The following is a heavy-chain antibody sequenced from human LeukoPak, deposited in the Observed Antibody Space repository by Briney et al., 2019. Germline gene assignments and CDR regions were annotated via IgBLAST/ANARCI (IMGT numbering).Heavy chain of an antibody. CDR1: GFTFSSYS. J-gene: IGHJ4*02. V-gene: IGHV3-21*01. CDR2: ISSSSSYI. CDR3: ARDRHRRLIYDSSGYFDY. Sequence: KPGGSLRLSCAASGFTFSSYSMNWVRQAPGKGLEWVSSISSSSSYIYYADSVKGRFTISRDNAKNSLYLQMNSLRAEDTAVYYCARDRHRRLIYDSSGYFDYWGQGTLVTVSS. D-gene: IGHD3-22*01.